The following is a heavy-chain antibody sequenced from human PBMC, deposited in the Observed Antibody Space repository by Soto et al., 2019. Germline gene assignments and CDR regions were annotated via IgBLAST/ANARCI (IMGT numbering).Heavy chain of an antibody. J-gene: IGHJ4*02. CDR2: IYYSGSA. D-gene: IGHD2-21*02. Sequence: PSETLYLTCTISGGSISGFYWGWIRPPPGKGLEWIGNIYYSGSANYDPSLRSRVTISLNTSKNQFSLNLNSVTAADTAIYYCARWTYCGGDCYWLDFWGQGTLVTVSS. CDR3: ARWTYCGGDCYWLDF. V-gene: IGHV4-59*01. CDR1: GGSISGFY.